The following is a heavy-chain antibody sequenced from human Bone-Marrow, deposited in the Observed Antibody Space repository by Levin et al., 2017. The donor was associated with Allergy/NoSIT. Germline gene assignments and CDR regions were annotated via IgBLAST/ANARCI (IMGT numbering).Heavy chain of an antibody. V-gene: IGHV4-59*01. CDR3: ARGYCSSTSCFPFDY. CDR2: IYYSGST. D-gene: IGHD2-2*01. CDR1: GGSISSYY. Sequence: SETLSLTCTVSGGSISSYYWSWIRQPPGKGLEWIGYIYYSGSTNYNPSLKSRVTISVDTSKNQFSLKLSSVTAADTAVYYCARGYCSSTSCFPFDYWGQGSLLTVSS. J-gene: IGHJ4*02.